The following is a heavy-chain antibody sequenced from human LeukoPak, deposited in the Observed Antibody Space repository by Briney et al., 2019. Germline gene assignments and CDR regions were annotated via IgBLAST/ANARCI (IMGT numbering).Heavy chain of an antibody. CDR2: IYHSGST. D-gene: IGHD2-2*01. V-gene: IGHV4-30-2*01. Sequence: PSETLSLTCTVSGGSISSGGYYWSWIRQPPGKGLEWIGYIYHSGSTYYNPSLKSRVTISVDRSKNQFSLKLSSVTAADTAVYYCARDTHESYCSSTSCHNFDYWGQGTLVTVSS. CDR1: GGSISSGGYY. J-gene: IGHJ4*02. CDR3: ARDTHESYCSSTSCHNFDY.